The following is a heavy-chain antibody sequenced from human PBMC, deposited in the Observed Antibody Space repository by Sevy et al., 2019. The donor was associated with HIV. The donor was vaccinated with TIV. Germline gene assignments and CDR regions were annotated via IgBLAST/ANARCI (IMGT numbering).Heavy chain of an antibody. CDR3: ARDHVKDGDLGDYYYYAMDV. CDR2: IRFDGTIQ. V-gene: IGHV3-30*02. D-gene: IGHD4-17*01. CDR1: GFTFSTYG. Sequence: GGSLRLSCAASGFTFSTYGMHWVRQAPGKGLEWVAFIRFDGTIQYYTDSVKGRLTISRDNSKNTLYLQMNSLRAEDTAVYYCARDHVKDGDLGDYYYYAMDVWGQGTTVTVSS. J-gene: IGHJ6*02.